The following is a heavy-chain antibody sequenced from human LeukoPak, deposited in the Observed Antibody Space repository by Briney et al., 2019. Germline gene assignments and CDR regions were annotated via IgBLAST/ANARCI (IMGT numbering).Heavy chain of an antibody. D-gene: IGHD3-22*01. J-gene: IGHJ4*02. Sequence: GSLRLSCAASGFTFSCYAMTWVRQAPGKGLEWVSSITGSGDYTYYIDSVKGRFTISRDNSKNILYLQMNSLRGEDTALYYCAKDGLYYDGSAHVYYFDYWGQGTLVAVSS. CDR2: ITGSGDYT. CDR3: AKDGLYYDGSAHVYYFDY. CDR1: GFTFSCYA. V-gene: IGHV3-23*01.